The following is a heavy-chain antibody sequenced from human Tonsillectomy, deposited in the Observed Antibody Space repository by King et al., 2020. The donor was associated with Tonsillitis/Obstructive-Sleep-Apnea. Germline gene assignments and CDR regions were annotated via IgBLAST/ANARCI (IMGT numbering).Heavy chain of an antibody. Sequence: QLVQSGAEVKKPGASVKVSCKASGYTFTSYYMHWVRQAPGQGLEWMGIINPSGGSTSYAQKFQGRGTLTRDTSTSTVYMELSSLRSEDTAVYYCARDQSICSGGSCYSELVDYWGQGTLVTVSS. V-gene: IGHV1-46*01. D-gene: IGHD2-15*01. J-gene: IGHJ4*02. CDR2: INPSGGST. CDR3: ARDQSICSGGSCYSELVDY. CDR1: GYTFTSYY.